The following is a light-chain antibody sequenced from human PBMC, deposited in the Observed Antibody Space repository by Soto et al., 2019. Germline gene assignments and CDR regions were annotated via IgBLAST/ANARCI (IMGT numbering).Light chain of an antibody. CDR1: QSVSSSY. J-gene: IGKJ4*01. CDR3: QQYGSSLLT. Sequence: EIVLTQSPGTLSLSPGERATLSCRASQSVSSSYLAWYQQKPGQAPRLLIYGASSRATCIPDRFSGSGSGTDFTLTISRLEPEDFAVYYCQQYGSSLLTFGGGTKVDFK. V-gene: IGKV3-20*01. CDR2: GAS.